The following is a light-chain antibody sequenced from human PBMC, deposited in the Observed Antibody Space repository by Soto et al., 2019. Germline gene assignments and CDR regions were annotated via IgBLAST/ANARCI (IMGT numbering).Light chain of an antibody. CDR3: QQSYSTPLWT. CDR2: AAS. J-gene: IGKJ1*01. CDR1: QTIDSY. Sequence: DIQMTQSPSSLSASVGDRVIITCRASQTIDSYLNWYQQKPGRAPNLLIYAASTLQSGVPSRFSGSGSGTDFTLTISSLQPEDFATYYCQQSYSTPLWTFGQGTKVDIK. V-gene: IGKV1-39*01.